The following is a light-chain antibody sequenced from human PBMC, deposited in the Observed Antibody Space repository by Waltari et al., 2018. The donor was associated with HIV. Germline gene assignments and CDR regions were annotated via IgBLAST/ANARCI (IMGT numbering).Light chain of an antibody. CDR2: GAT. J-gene: IGKJ5*01. CDR1: QNITHY. CDR3: QQSFSAPT. V-gene: IGKV1-39*01. Sequence: DIQMAQSPSSLSASIGDRVTITCRASQNITHYLNWYHQRPGKAPRLLIYGATRLQGGVPSRFRGIGSGTFFTRIITSLQPEDFGTYYTQQSFSAPTFGRGTRVDIK.